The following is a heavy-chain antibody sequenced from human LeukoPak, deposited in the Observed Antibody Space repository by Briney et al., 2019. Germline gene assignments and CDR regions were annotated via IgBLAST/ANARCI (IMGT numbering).Heavy chain of an antibody. CDR2: INPNSGGT. V-gene: IGHV1-2*02. CDR3: ARGVALTGTPVYYMDV. CDR1: GYTFTGHN. D-gene: IGHD6-19*01. J-gene: IGHJ6*03. Sequence: ASVKVSRTASGYTFTGHNMCWVRQAPGQGLEWMGWINPNSGGTNYAQKFQGRVTMTRDTSISTAYMELNRLRSDDTAVYYCARGVALTGTPVYYMDVWGKGTTVTVSS.